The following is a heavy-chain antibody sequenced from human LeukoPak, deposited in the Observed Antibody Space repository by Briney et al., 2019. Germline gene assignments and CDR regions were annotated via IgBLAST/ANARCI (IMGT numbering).Heavy chain of an antibody. Sequence: PGGSLRLSCVASAFTFARHWMSWVRQAPGKPLEWVATIRQDGGAKYYLDSVKGRFIISRDNARNSLSLQMDSLRVEDTAVYYCAREALFSGSSHFDYWGQGTLVTVSS. V-gene: IGHV3-7*03. CDR3: AREALFSGSSHFDY. CDR1: AFTFARHW. J-gene: IGHJ4*02. CDR2: IRQDGGAK. D-gene: IGHD1-26*01.